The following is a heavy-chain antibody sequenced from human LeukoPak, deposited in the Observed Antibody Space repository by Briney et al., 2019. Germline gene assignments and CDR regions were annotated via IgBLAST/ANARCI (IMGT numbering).Heavy chain of an antibody. CDR1: GGSFSGYY. CDR2: INHSGST. V-gene: IGHV4-34*01. CDR3: ARPSSSWYHAFDI. J-gene: IGHJ3*02. D-gene: IGHD6-13*01. Sequence: SETLSLTCAVYGGSFSGYYWSWIRHPPGKGLEWIGEINHSGSTNYNPSLKSRVTISVDTSKNQFSLKLSSVTAADTAVYYCARPSSSWYHAFDIWGQGTMVTVSS.